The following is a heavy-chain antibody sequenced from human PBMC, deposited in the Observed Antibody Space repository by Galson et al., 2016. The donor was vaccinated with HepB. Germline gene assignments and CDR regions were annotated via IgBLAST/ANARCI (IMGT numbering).Heavy chain of an antibody. D-gene: IGHD3-22*01. CDR3: AKDEVVVWYCFTS. Sequence: SLRLSCAASGFTFSSYAMSWVRHAPGKGLEWVSGISGSGGSTYSADSVKGRFTISRDNSKNTVFLQMNSLRAEDTAVYYCAKDEVVVWYCFTSWGQGALVTVSS. J-gene: IGHJ4*02. V-gene: IGHV3-23*01. CDR2: ISGSGGST. CDR1: GFTFSSYA.